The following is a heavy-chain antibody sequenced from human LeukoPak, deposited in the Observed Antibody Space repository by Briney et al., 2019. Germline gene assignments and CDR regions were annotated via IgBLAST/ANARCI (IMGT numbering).Heavy chain of an antibody. CDR2: IYHSGST. CDR3: ARGGGNYWFFDY. Sequence: SETLSLTCTVSGGSISRSGFYWSWLRQAPGKGLEWIGYIYHSGSTYYNPSLKSRVTISLDRSRNQLSLKLTSMTATDTAVYYCARGGGNYWFFDYWGQGTLVTVSS. J-gene: IGHJ4*02. D-gene: IGHD4-23*01. V-gene: IGHV4-30-2*01. CDR1: GGSISRSGFY.